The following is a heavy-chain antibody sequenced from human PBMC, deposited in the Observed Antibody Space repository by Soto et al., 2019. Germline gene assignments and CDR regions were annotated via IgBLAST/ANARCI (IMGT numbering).Heavy chain of an antibody. D-gene: IGHD6-6*01. J-gene: IGHJ5*02. V-gene: IGHV1-2*02. CDR3: AKDLTRQLAYWLDP. CDR1: GFPFPGYY. Sequence: PSVKVSWQASGFPFPGYYRHWLHQAPGQGLEWMGWINAHSGGTEYAQKFQGRVTLTRDTSIATAYLTLTSLTSDDTALYYCAKDLTRQLAYWLDPWGQGTQVTFS. CDR2: INAHSGGT.